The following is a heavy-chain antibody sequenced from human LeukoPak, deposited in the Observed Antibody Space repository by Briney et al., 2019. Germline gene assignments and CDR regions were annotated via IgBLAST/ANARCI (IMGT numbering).Heavy chain of an antibody. CDR2: INSDGSST. CDR3: ARDPGSGSNWFDP. Sequence: GGPLRLSCAASGFTFSSYWMHWVRQAPGKGLVWVSRINSDGSSTSYADSVKGRFTISRDNAKNTLYLQMNSLRAEDTAVYYSARDPGSGSNWFDPWGQGTLVTVSS. CDR1: GFTFSSYW. V-gene: IGHV3-74*01. J-gene: IGHJ5*02. D-gene: IGHD5-12*01.